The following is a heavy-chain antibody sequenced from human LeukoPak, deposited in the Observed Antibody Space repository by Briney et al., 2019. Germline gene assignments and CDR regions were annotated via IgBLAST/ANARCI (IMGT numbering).Heavy chain of an antibody. CDR2: ISYDGSNK. J-gene: IGHJ4*02. V-gene: IGHV3-30*03. Sequence: PGGSLRLSCAASGFTFRSYGMHWVRQAPGKGLEWVAVISYDGSNKYYADSVKGRFTISRDNSKNTLYLEMNSLRAEDTALYYCASAGGSSSWHPLGYWGQGTLVTVSS. CDR3: ASAGGSSSWHPLGY. CDR1: GFTFRSYG. D-gene: IGHD6-13*01.